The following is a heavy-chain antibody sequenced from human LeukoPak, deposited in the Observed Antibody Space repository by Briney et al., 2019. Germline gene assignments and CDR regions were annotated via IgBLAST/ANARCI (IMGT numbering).Heavy chain of an antibody. D-gene: IGHD1-14*01. CDR2: ICYDGSNK. Sequence: GGSLRLSCAASGFTFSNYWMHWVRQAPGKGLEWVAVICYDGSNKYYADSVKGRFTISRDNSKNTLYLQMNSLRAEDTAVYYCARESYSRFFDYWGQGTLVTVSS. V-gene: IGHV3-33*08. CDR3: ARESYSRFFDY. J-gene: IGHJ4*02. CDR1: GFTFSNYW.